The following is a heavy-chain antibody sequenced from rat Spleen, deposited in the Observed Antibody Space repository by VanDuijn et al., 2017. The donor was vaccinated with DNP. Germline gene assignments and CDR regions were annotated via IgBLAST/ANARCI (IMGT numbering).Heavy chain of an antibody. Sequence: EVLLVESDGGLVQPGRSLKLSRAVSGFTFSDYYMAWVRQAPAKGLEWVATISYNGGTPYYRDSVKGRFTISRDNAQSTLYLQMDSLRSEDTATYYCARHRTISPYYYAMDAWGQGASVTVSS. V-gene: IGHV5-7*01. CDR1: GFTFSDYY. J-gene: IGHJ4*01. CDR2: ISYNGGTP. CDR3: ARHRTISPYYYAMDA.